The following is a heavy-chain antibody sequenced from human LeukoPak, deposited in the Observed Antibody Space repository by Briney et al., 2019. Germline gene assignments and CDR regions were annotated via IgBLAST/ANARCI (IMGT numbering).Heavy chain of an antibody. V-gene: IGHV3-23*01. Sequence: GGSLRLSCAASGFTFSSYVMGWVRQAPGKGLELVSSISGSGAGTYCADSVKGRCTISRDNSKNTVFLQLNSLRAEDTAVYYCAKGDDDSPGYTSYVDYWGQGTLVTVSS. CDR1: GFTFSSYV. J-gene: IGHJ4*02. CDR3: AKGDDDSPGYTSYVDY. D-gene: IGHD3-22*01. CDR2: ISGSGAGT.